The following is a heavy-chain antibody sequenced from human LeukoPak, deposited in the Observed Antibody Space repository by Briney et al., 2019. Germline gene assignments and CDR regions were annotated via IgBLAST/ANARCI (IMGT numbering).Heavy chain of an antibody. D-gene: IGHD1-1*01. V-gene: IGHV3-30-3*01. Sequence: RRSLRLSCAASGFTFSSYAMHWVRQAPGKGLEWVAVISYDGSNKYYADSVKGRFTISRDNSKNTLYLQMNSLRAEDTAVYYCARGYDYWGQGTLVTVSS. CDR1: GFTFSSYA. CDR2: ISYDGSNK. CDR3: ARGYDY. J-gene: IGHJ4*02.